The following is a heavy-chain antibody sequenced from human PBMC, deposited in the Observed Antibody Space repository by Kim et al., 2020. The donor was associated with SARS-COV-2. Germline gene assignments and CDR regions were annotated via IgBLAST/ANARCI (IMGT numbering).Heavy chain of an antibody. CDR2: INHSGST. Sequence: SETLSLTCAVYGGSFSGYYWSWIRQPPGKGLEWIGEINHSGSTNYNPSLKSRVTISVDTSKNQFSLKLSSVTAADTAVYYCARSYMRVTPTIKDLYDYVRHPLNWFDPWGQGTLVTVSS. CDR3: ARSYMRVTPTIKDLYDYVRHPLNWFDP. V-gene: IGHV4-34*01. J-gene: IGHJ5*02. D-gene: IGHD3-16*01. CDR1: GGSFSGYY.